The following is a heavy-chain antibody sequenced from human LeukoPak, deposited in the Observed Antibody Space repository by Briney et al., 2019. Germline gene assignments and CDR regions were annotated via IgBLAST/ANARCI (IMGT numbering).Heavy chain of an antibody. D-gene: IGHD5-24*01. J-gene: IGHJ4*02. CDR3: AKTGDGYNPDY. Sequence: GGPLSPSCAASGFTFSSYAMSGVRQAPGKGLEWVSAISGSGGSTYYAASVKGRFTISRDNSKNTLYLQMNSLRAEDTAVYYCAKTGDGYNPDYWGQGTLVTVSS. V-gene: IGHV3-23*01. CDR2: ISGSGGST. CDR1: GFTFSSYA.